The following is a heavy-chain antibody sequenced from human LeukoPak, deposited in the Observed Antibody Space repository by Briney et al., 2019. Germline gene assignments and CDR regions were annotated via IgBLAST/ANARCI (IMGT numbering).Heavy chain of an antibody. D-gene: IGHD3-9*01. J-gene: IGHJ4*02. Sequence: QSGGSLRLSCAASGFTFSSYGMHWVRQAPGKGLEWVAVISYDGSNKYYADSVKGRFTISRDNSKNTLYLQMNSLRAEDTAVYYCANPYYDILTGYGVNPYFAYWGQGTLVTVSS. V-gene: IGHV3-30*18. CDR1: GFTFSSYG. CDR3: ANPYYDILTGYGVNPYFAY. CDR2: ISYDGSNK.